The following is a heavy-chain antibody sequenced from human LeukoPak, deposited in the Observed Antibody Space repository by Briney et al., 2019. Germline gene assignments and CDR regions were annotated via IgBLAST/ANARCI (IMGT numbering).Heavy chain of an antibody. CDR2: IKQDGSEK. CDR3: VRNGGRFDF. D-gene: IGHD2-15*01. J-gene: IGHJ4*02. V-gene: IGHV3-7*05. CDR1: GFTFSSHW. Sequence: PGGSLRLSCAASGFTFSSHWMSRVRQAPGKGLEWVASIKQDGSEKGYVDSVKGRFAISRDNAKNSLYLQMDTLRAEDTAVYYCVRNGGRFDFWGQGTLVTVSS.